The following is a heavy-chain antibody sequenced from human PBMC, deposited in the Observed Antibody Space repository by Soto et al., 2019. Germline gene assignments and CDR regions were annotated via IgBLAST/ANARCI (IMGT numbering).Heavy chain of an antibody. CDR1: GFTVSSNY. D-gene: IGHD6-13*01. J-gene: IGHJ6*02. Sequence: PGGSLRLSCAASGFTVSSNYMSWVRQAPGKGLEWVSVIYSGGSTYYADSVKGRFTISRDNSKNTLYLQMNSLRAEDTAVYYCARAPGRQQLGDYYYYGMDVWGQGTTVTVSS. CDR3: ARAPGRQQLGDYYYYGMDV. CDR2: IYSGGST. V-gene: IGHV3-53*01.